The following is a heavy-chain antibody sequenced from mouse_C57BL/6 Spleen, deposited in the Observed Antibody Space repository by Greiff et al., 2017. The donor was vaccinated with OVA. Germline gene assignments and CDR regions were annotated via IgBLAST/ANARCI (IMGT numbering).Heavy chain of an antibody. Sequence: EVQLQESGPGMVKPSQSLSLTCTVTGYSITSGYDWHWIRHFPGNKLEWMGYISYSGSTNYNPSLKSRISITHDTSKNHFFLKLNSVTTEDTATYYCASSTVAHYYAMDYWGQGTSVTVSS. V-gene: IGHV3-1*01. J-gene: IGHJ4*01. D-gene: IGHD1-1*01. CDR1: GYSITSGYD. CDR2: ISYSGST. CDR3: ASSTVAHYYAMDY.